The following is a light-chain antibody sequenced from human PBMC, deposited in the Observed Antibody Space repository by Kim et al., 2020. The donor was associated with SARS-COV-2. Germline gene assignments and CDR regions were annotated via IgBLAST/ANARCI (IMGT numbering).Light chain of an antibody. Sequence: SPGERATRSCRASQTVTSSYLCWYQQKPGQAPRLLIYGASSRATGIPDRFSGSGSGTDFTLNISRLEPEDSAVYYCQWLDASLWTFGQGTKVDIK. V-gene: IGKV3-20*01. J-gene: IGKJ1*01. CDR1: QTVTSSY. CDR2: GAS. CDR3: QWLDASLWT.